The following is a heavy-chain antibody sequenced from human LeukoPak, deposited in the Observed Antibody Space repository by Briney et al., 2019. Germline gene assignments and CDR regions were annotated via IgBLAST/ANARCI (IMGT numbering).Heavy chain of an antibody. J-gene: IGHJ4*02. V-gene: IGHV3-53*01. D-gene: IGHD3-3*01. Sequence: GGSLRPSCAASGFTVSSNYMSWVRQAPGKGLEWVPVIYSGGSTYYADSVKGRFTISRDNSKNTLYLQMNSLRAEDTAVYYCAKVGILEWLLYDVYWGQGTLVTVSS. CDR3: AKVGILEWLLYDVY. CDR2: IYSGGST. CDR1: GFTVSSNY.